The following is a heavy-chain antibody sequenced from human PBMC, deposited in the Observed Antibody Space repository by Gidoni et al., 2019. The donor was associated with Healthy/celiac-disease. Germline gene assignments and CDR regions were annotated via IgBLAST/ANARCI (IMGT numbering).Heavy chain of an antibody. V-gene: IGHV1-2*02. J-gene: IGHJ4*02. Sequence: QVQLVQSGAEVKKPGAAVKVSCKASGYTFTGYYMHWVRQAPGQGLEWMGWINPNSGGTNYAQKFPGRVTMTRDTSISTAYMELSRLRSDDTAVYYCARDRLSITMIVAPHYYFDYWGQGTLVTVSS. CDR1: GYTFTGYY. D-gene: IGHD3-22*01. CDR3: ARDRLSITMIVAPHYYFDY. CDR2: INPNSGGT.